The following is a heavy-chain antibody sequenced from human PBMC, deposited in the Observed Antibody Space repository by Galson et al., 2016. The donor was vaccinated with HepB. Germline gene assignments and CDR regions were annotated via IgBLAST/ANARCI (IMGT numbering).Heavy chain of an antibody. J-gene: IGHJ4*02. CDR3: ARRIVGPRKMHFDY. CDR1: GYRFPSYW. D-gene: IGHD1-26*01. CDR2: VYPGDSDT. Sequence: QSGAEVKEPGESLKISCKVSGYRFPSYWIAWVRQVPGRGLEWMGIVYPGDSDTRYSQSSQGQVTISVDKSMGIAYLQLKSLKPSDTAIYYCARRIVGPRKMHFDYCGQGTLVTV. V-gene: IGHV5-51*03.